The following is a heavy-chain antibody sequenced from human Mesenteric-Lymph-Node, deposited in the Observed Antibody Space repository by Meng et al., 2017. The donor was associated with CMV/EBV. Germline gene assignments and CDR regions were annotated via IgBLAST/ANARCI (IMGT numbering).Heavy chain of an antibody. CDR2: IRHDGNKK. Sequence: GESLKISCTMSGFIFSDYGMHWVRQAPGKGLEWVAFIRHDGNKKYYVDSVKGRFTISRDNSKNTVYLQMNSLRPEDTAVYYCAKESGDWDPDYWGQGMVVTVSS. CDR3: AKESGDWDPDY. J-gene: IGHJ4*02. D-gene: IGHD3/OR15-3a*01. CDR1: GFIFSDYG. V-gene: IGHV3-30*02.